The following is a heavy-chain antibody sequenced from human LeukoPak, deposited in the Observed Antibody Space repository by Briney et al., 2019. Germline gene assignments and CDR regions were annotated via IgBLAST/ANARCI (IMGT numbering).Heavy chain of an antibody. CDR2: ISSSGLSI. V-gene: IGHV3-48*03. CDR3: ARERVTTGGDAFDI. D-gene: IGHD4-17*01. Sequence: GGSLRLSCAASGFTFSSYEMTWVRQAPGKGLEWVSYISSSGLSIRYAASVRGRFTISRDNAINSLYLQMNSLRAEDTALYYCARERVTTGGDAFDIWGQGTMVTVSS. J-gene: IGHJ3*02. CDR1: GFTFSSYE.